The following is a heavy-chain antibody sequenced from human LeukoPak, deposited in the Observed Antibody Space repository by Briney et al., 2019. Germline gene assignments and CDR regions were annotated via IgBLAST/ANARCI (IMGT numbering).Heavy chain of an antibody. CDR2: IIPIFGTA. V-gene: IGHV1-69*05. CDR1: GGTFSSYA. J-gene: IGHJ4*02. CDR3: ARESRTYYYDSSGYPDY. Sequence: ASVKVSCKASGGTFSSYAISWVRQAPGQGLEWMGGIIPIFGTANYAQKFQGRVTMTTDTSTSTAYMELRSLRSDDTAVYYCARESRTYYYDSSGYPDYWGQGTLVTVSS. D-gene: IGHD3-22*01.